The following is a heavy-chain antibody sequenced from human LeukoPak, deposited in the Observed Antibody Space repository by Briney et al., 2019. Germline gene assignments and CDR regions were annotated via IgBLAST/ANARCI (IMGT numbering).Heavy chain of an antibody. D-gene: IGHD3-16*01. V-gene: IGHV4-59*08. CDR2: IYYSGST. CDR1: GGSISSYY. J-gene: IGHJ4*02. CDR3: ARHLWGSPFDY. Sequence: SETLSLTCTVSGGSISSYYWSWIRQPPGKGLEWIGYIYYSGSTNYSPSLKSRVTIPVDTSKNQFSLKLSSVTAADTAVYYCARHLWGSPFDYWGQGTLVTVSS.